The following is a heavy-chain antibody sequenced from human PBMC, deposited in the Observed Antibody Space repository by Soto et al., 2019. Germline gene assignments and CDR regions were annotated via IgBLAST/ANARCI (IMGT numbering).Heavy chain of an antibody. D-gene: IGHD4-17*01. CDR1: GHTFTGHY. CDR2: INPNSGGS. V-gene: IGHV1-2*04. J-gene: IGHJ4*02. Sequence: QVQLVQSGAEVEKPGASVKVSCKASGHTFTGHYIHWVRQAPGQGLEWMGWINPNSGGSNYAQQFRDWVTVTWDTSISTAYMELSRLRSDDTAVYYCARADATTVGGADYWGQGTLVTVSS. CDR3: ARADATTVGGADY.